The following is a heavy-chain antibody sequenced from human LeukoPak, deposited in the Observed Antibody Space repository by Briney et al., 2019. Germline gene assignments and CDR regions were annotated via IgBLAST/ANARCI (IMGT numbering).Heavy chain of an antibody. D-gene: IGHD2-2*01. CDR2: IYHSGST. J-gene: IGHJ4*02. CDR1: GGSISSGGYS. CDR3: ARVGYCSSTSCPFDY. V-gene: IGHV4-30-2*01. Sequence: PAETLSLTCAVSGGSISSGGYSWSWIRQPPGKGLGWIGYIYHSGSTYYNPSLKSRVTISVDRSKNQFSLKLSSVTAADTAVYYCARVGYCSSTSCPFDYWGQGTLVTVSS.